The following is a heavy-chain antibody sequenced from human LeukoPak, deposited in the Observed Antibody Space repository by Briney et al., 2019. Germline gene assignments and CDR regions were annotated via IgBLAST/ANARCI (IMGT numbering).Heavy chain of an antibody. CDR3: ARGARAPRAAAGRPCWFDP. Sequence: ASVKVSCKASGYTFTSYDINWVRQATGQGLEWMEWMNPNSGNTGYAQKFQGRVTITRNTSISTAYMELSSLRSEDTAVYYCARGARAPRAAAGRPCWFDPWGQGTLVTVSS. CDR1: GYTFTSYD. V-gene: IGHV1-8*03. D-gene: IGHD6-13*01. CDR2: MNPNSGNT. J-gene: IGHJ5*02.